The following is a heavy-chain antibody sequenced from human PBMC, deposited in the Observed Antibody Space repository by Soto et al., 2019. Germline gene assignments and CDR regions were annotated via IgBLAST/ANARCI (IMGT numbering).Heavy chain of an antibody. CDR1: GYTFTSYY. V-gene: IGHV1-46*01. CDR3: ARRRCTGGSCYVDY. J-gene: IGHJ4*02. Sequence: ASVKVSCKASGYTFTSYYIHWVRQAPGHGLEWMGIINPGSGSTSYAQKFQGRVTMTRDTSAYTVYMELSSLSSDDTAVYYCARRRCTGGSCYVDYWGQGTLVTVSS. D-gene: IGHD2-15*01. CDR2: INPGSGST.